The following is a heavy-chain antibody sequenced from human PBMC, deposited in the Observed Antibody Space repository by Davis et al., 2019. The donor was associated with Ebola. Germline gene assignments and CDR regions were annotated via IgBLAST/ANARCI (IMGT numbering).Heavy chain of an antibody. V-gene: IGHV3-21*01. CDR1: GYSISSGYY. CDR3: ARENYYGSGSYYIWEYYFDY. CDR2: ISSSSSYI. D-gene: IGHD3-10*01. J-gene: IGHJ4*02. Sequence: PSETLSLTCTVSGYSISSGYYWGWIRQPPGKGLEWVSSISSSSSYIYYADSVKGRFTISRDNAKNSLYLQMNSLRAEDTAVYYCARENYYGSGSYYIWEYYFDYWGQGTLVTVSS.